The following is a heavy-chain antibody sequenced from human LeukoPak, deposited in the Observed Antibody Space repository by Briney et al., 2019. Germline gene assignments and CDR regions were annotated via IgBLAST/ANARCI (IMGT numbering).Heavy chain of an antibody. Sequence: GGSLRLSCAASGFTFSSYSMNWVRQAPGKGLEWVSSISSSSSYIYYADSVKGRFTISRDNAKNSLYLQMNSLRAEDTALYYCAKDRSIAAAGTIDYWGQGTLVTVSS. CDR2: ISSSSSYI. CDR3: AKDRSIAAAGTIDY. CDR1: GFTFSSYS. J-gene: IGHJ4*02. V-gene: IGHV3-21*04. D-gene: IGHD6-13*01.